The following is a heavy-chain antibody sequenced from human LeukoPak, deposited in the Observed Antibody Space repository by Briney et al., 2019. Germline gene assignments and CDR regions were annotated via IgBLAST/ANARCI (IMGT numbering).Heavy chain of an antibody. CDR3: ARGFDGSGLMDV. V-gene: IGHV4-59*01. J-gene: IGHJ6*04. CDR1: GGSISSYY. CDR2: IYYSRST. Sequence: SETLSLTCTVSGGSISSYYWSWIRQPPGKGLEWIGYIYYSRSTNYNPSLKSRVSISVDTSKNQFSLKLSSVTAADTAVYYCARGFDGSGLMDVWGKGTTVTVSS. D-gene: IGHD3-10*01.